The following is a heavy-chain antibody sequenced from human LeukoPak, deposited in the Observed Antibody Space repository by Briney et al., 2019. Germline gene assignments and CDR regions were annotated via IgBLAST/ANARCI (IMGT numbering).Heavy chain of an antibody. J-gene: IGHJ4*02. CDR1: GFTFSSYG. Sequence: GGSLRLSCAASGFTFSSYGMHWVRQAPGKGREWVAFIRYDGSNKYYADSVKGRFTIPRDNSKNTLYLQMNSLRAEDTAVYYCAAPATVTAQYYFDYWGQGTLVTVSS. CDR3: AAPATVTAQYYFDY. CDR2: IRYDGSNK. D-gene: IGHD4-11*01. V-gene: IGHV3-30*02.